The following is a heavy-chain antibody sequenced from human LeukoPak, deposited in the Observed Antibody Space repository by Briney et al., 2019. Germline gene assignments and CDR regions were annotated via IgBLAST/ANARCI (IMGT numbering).Heavy chain of an antibody. CDR1: GYTFTSYG. Sequence: ASVKVSCKASGYTFTSYGISWVRQAPGQGLEWMGWISAYNGNTNYAQKLQGRVTMTTDTSTSTAYMELRSLRSEDTAVYYCARDYLGGSYYGSFDYWGQGTLVTVSS. CDR3: ARDYLGGSYYGSFDY. D-gene: IGHD1-26*01. J-gene: IGHJ4*02. CDR2: ISAYNGNT. V-gene: IGHV1-18*01.